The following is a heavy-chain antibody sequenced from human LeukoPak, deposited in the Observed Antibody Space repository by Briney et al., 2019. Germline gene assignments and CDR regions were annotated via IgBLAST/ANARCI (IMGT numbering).Heavy chain of an antibody. V-gene: IGHV7-4-1*02. CDR3: ARDYSLTLGTTTYFQH. CDR1: AYIFDIYA. Sequence: ASVKVSCKASAYIFDIYAMIWVRQAPGQGLELMGWINTNTGNPTYAQGFTGRFVFSLDTSVSTAYLQISSLKAEDTAMYYCARDYSLTLGTTTYFQHWGQGTLVTVSS. CDR2: INTNTGNP. D-gene: IGHD1-7*01. J-gene: IGHJ1*01.